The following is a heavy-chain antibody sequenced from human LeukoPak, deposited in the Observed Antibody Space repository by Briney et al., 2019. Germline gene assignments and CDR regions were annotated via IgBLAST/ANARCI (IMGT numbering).Heavy chain of an antibody. D-gene: IGHD3-16*01. Sequence: GGSLRLSCAASGFTFSSYAMSWVRQAPGKGLEWVSAISGSGGSTYYADSVKGRLTISRDNAKNSLYLQMNSLRAEDTAVYYCARDLTVTTFRGVDYWGQGTLVTVSS. V-gene: IGHV3-23*01. CDR3: ARDLTVTTFRGVDY. J-gene: IGHJ4*02. CDR2: ISGSGGST. CDR1: GFTFSSYA.